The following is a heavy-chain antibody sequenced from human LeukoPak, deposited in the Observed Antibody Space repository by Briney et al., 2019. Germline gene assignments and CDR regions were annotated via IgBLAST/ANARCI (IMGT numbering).Heavy chain of an antibody. CDR1: GGSISSGGYY. CDR2: IYYSGST. D-gene: IGHD2-21*02. CDR3: ARGLLVDCGGDCYTHYFDY. J-gene: IGHJ4*02. V-gene: IGHV4-31*03. Sequence: SQTLSLTCTVSGGSISSGGYYWSWIRQHPGKGLEWIGYIYYSGSTYYNPSLKSRVTISVDTSKNQFFLKLSSVTAADTAVYYCARGLLVDCGGDCYTHYFDYWGQGTLVTVSS.